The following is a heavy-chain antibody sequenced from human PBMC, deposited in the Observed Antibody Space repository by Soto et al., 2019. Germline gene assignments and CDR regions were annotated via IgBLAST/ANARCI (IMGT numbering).Heavy chain of an antibody. CDR1: CGSISSYY. CDR2: IYYSGST. J-gene: IGHJ4*02. V-gene: IGHV4-59*01. Sequence: SETLSLTCTVSCGSISSYYWSWIRQPPGKGLEWIGYIYYSGSTNYNPSLKSRVTISVDTSKNQFSLKLSSVTAADTAVYYCARAGYDILTGYYYFDYWGQGTLVTVSS. D-gene: IGHD3-9*01. CDR3: ARAGYDILTGYYYFDY.